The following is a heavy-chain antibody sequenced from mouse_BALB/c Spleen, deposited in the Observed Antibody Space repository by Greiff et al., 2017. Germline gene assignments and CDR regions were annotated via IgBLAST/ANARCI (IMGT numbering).Heavy chain of an antibody. V-gene: IGHV1S81*02. Sequence: QVQLQQSGAELVKPGASVKLSCKASGYTFTSYWMHWVKQRPGQGLEWIGEINPSNGRTNYNEKFKSKATLTVDKSSSTAYMQLSSLTSEDSAVYYCASGLGAFDYWGQGTTLTVSS. J-gene: IGHJ2*01. CDR1: GYTFTSYW. CDR3: ASGLGAFDY. CDR2: INPSNGRT. D-gene: IGHD4-1*01.